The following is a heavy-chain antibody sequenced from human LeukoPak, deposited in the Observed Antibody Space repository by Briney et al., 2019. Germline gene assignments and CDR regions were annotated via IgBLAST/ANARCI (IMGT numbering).Heavy chain of an antibody. V-gene: IGHV3-23*01. Sequence: GGSLRLSCAASGFTFSIYAMSWVRQAPGKGLEWVSAISGSGGSTYYADSVKGRFTISRDNSKNTLYLQMNSLRAGDTAVYYSTIYDFWSGATRAFDIWGQGTMVTVSS. D-gene: IGHD3-3*01. J-gene: IGHJ3*02. CDR3: TIYDFWSGATRAFDI. CDR1: GFTFSIYA. CDR2: ISGSGGST.